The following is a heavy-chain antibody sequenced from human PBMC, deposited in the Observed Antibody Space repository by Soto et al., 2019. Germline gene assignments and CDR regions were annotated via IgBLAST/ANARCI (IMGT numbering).Heavy chain of an antibody. CDR1: GGSISTYY. J-gene: IGHJ4*02. CDR2: IFYTGST. V-gene: IGHV4-59*01. Sequence: PSETLSLTCAVSGGSISTYYWSWIRQPPGKGLEWLGYIFYTGSTDYNPPLRGRVTISLDTSKNQFSLKLTSVTPADTAVYYCARLNRGTYDYWGQGALVTVSS. CDR3: ARLNRGTYDY.